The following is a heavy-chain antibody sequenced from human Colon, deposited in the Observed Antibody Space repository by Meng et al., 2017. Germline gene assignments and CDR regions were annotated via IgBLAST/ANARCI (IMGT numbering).Heavy chain of an antibody. D-gene: IGHD1-26*01. V-gene: IGHV1-2*05. J-gene: IGHJ4*02. CDR1: GYTFTTFF. CDR3: ARMGAGAAFDF. CDR2: INPNSGVT. Sequence: QVHRVQSGAEVKTPGSSVKISCEASGYTFTTFFLNWVRQTPDQGFEWLGRINPNSGVTNFAQKFQGRVTMTRDTSISTAYMELASLRSDDTGVYYCARMGAGAAFDFWGQGTLVTVSS.